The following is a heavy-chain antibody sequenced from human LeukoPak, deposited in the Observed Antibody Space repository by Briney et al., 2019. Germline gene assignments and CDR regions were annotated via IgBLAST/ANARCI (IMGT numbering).Heavy chain of an antibody. D-gene: IGHD1/OR15-1a*01. CDR1: GFTFSSYD. CDR3: ARENIAPDY. Sequence: PGGSLRLSCAASGFTFSSYDMHWVRQARDKGLEWVTVISYDGNIRYYADSVKGRLTISRDNSKNTVFLQMDRLRDEDTAVYYCARENIAPDYWGQGTLVAVSS. V-gene: IGHV3-30-3*01. J-gene: IGHJ4*02. CDR2: ISYDGNIR.